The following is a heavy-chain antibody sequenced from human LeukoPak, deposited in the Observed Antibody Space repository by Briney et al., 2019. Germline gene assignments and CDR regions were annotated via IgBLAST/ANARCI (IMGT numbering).Heavy chain of an antibody. Sequence: SETLSLTCTVSGYSISTGYYWDWIRQPPGKGLEWIGRIYTSGSTNYNPSLKSRVTVSVDTSKNLFFLKLSSVTAADTAVYYCARDYYDSSGYSAEWFDPWGQGTLVTVSP. CDR3: ARDYYDSSGYSAEWFDP. V-gene: IGHV4-38-2*02. CDR1: GYSISTGYY. D-gene: IGHD3-22*01. J-gene: IGHJ5*02. CDR2: IYTSGST.